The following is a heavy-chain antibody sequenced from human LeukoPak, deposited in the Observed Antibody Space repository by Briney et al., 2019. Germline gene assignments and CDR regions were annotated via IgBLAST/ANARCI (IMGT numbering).Heavy chain of an antibody. D-gene: IGHD6-6*01. V-gene: IGHV3-30*04. CDR2: ISYDGSNE. CDR1: GFTFSSYV. Sequence: GGSLRLSCAASGFTFSSYVMHWVRQAPGKGLEWVAIISYDGSNEYYADSVKGRFTISRDNSKSTLYLQMNSLRAADTAVYYCARDKGTSCLSSFDYWGQGTLVTVSS. J-gene: IGHJ4*02. CDR3: ARDKGTSCLSSFDY.